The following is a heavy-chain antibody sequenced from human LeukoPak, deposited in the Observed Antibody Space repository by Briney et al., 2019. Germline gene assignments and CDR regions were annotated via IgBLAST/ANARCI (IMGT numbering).Heavy chain of an antibody. D-gene: IGHD3-16*01. Sequence: GGSLRLSCATSRFTSSSYSMNLGRPAPGKGLEWVSYISSSSYIYYADSVKGRLTTSRDNAKNSLYLQMNSLRAEDTAVYYCARSSSASRYWGQGTLVTVSS. CDR3: ARSSSASRY. J-gene: IGHJ4*02. CDR1: RFTSSSYS. V-gene: IGHV3-21*01. CDR2: ISSSSYI.